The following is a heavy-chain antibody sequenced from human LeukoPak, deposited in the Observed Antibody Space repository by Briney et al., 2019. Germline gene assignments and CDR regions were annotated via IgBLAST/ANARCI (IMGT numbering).Heavy chain of an antibody. D-gene: IGHD4-17*01. J-gene: IGHJ5*02. CDR2: FDPEDGET. V-gene: IGHV1-24*01. CDR3: AKLGYDYGDPTGWFDP. CDR1: GYTLTELS. Sequence: APVKVSCKVSGYTLTELSMHWVRQAPGKGLEWMGGFDPEDGETIYAQKFQGRVTMTEDTSTDTAYMELSSLRSEDTAVYYCAKLGYDYGDPTGWFDPWGQGTLVTVSS.